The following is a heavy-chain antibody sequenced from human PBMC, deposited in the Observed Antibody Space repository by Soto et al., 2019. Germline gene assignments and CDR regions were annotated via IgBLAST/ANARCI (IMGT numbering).Heavy chain of an antibody. CDR1: GFTFSSYA. V-gene: IGHV3-23*01. CDR3: AKGRLHTIFGVVIFGPLPQDFDY. J-gene: IGHJ4*02. D-gene: IGHD3-3*01. CDR2: ISGSGGST. Sequence: PGGSLRLSCAASGFTFSSYAMSWVRQAPGKGLEWVSAISGSGGSTYYADSVKGRFTISRDNSKNTLYLQMNSLRAEDTAVYYCAKGRLHTIFGVVIFGPLPQDFDYWGQGTLVTVSS.